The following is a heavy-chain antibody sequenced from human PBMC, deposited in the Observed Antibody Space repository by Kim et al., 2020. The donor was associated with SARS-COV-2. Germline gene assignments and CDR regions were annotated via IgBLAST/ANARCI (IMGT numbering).Heavy chain of an antibody. CDR3: AKATSGWHGGFS. CDR1: GFTFSSYV. Sequence: GGSLRLSCAASGFTFSSYVMTWVRQAPGKGLEWVSAVSGSGSTTYYADSVKGRFTISRDNSKNTMYLQMNSLRAEDTAVYYCAKATSGWHGGFSWGQGTLVTVSS. CDR2: VSGSGSTT. V-gene: IGHV3-23*01. D-gene: IGHD6-19*01. J-gene: IGHJ5*02.